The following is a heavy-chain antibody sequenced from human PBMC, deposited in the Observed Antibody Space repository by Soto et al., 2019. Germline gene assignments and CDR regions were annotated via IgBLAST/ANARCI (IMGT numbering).Heavy chain of an antibody. V-gene: IGHV3-73*01. CDR1: GFTFSGSA. J-gene: IGHJ6*03. CDR3: SRQASDFWSGKPQYYMDV. Sequence: EVQLVESGGGLVQPGGSLKLSCAASGFTFSGSAMHWVRQASGKGLEWVGRIRSEPNNYATAYGASVKGRFTISRDDSKNTGYLQMNSLNTEDTAVYYCSRQASDFWSGKPQYYMDVWGKGTTVTVSS. D-gene: IGHD3-3*01. CDR2: IRSEPNNYAT.